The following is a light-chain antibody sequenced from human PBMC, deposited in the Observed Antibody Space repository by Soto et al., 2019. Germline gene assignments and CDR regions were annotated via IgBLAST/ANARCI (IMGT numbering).Light chain of an antibody. Sequence: EIVMTQSPATLSLSPGERAALSCRASQSINSELAWYQQKPGQPPRLLIYGASTRATGFPARFTGSESGSEFTLTIRGLQSEDFAVYYCQQGHNWPLTFGQGTRQDI. J-gene: IGKJ2*01. CDR2: GAS. V-gene: IGKV3-15*01. CDR1: QSINSE. CDR3: QQGHNWPLT.